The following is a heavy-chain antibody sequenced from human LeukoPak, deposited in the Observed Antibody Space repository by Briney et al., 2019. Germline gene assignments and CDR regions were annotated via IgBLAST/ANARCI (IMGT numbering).Heavy chain of an antibody. J-gene: IGHJ4*02. V-gene: IGHV1-2*02. Sequence: ASVKVSCKTSGYTFTDYYLHWVRRAPGQGLEWMGWINPNSGGTNYAQKFQARVSMTRDASISTAYMQLSRLRFDDTAVYYCARSPHILTGENFDYWGQGTLLTVSS. CDR1: GYTFTDYY. CDR3: ARSPHILTGENFDY. D-gene: IGHD3-9*01. CDR2: INPNSGGT.